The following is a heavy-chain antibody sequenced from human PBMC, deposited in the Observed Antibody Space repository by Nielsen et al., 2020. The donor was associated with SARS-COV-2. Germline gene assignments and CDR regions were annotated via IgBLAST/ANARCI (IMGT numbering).Heavy chain of an antibody. Sequence: GESLKISCVASGFTFSHYAMHWVRQAPGKGLEWVAGISFDGGNEYYADSVKGRFTISRDNSKNTVYLHLNSLGAEDTAMYYCARDGYCSGANCHGNDYFDYWGQGTLVTVSS. CDR3: ARDGYCSGANCHGNDYFDY. V-gene: IGHV3-30*04. D-gene: IGHD2-15*01. CDR1: GFTFSHYA. CDR2: ISFDGGNE. J-gene: IGHJ4*02.